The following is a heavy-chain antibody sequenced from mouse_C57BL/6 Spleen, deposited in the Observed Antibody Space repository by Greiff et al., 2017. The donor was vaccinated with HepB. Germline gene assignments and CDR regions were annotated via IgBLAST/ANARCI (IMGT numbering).Heavy chain of an antibody. J-gene: IGHJ2*01. Sequence: VQLQQPGAELVKPGASVKLSCKASGYTFTSYWMHWVKQRPGQGLEWIGMIHPNSGSTNYNEKFESKATLTVDKSSSTAYMQLSSLTSEDSAVYYCARGYSNYYFDYWGQGTTLTVSS. D-gene: IGHD2-5*01. CDR1: GYTFTSYW. V-gene: IGHV1-64*01. CDR2: IHPNSGST. CDR3: ARGYSNYYFDY.